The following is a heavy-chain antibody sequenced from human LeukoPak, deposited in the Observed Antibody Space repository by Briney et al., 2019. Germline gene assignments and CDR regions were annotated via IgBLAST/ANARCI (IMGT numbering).Heavy chain of an antibody. CDR1: GFTFSSHG. Sequence: GGSLRLSCAASGFTFSSHGMSWVRQAPGKGLEWVSGIVGGAGGTYYADSVKGRFTISRDNSKNTLYLQMNSLRAEDTAVYYCAHGSMYQLDYWGQGTLVTVST. V-gene: IGHV3-23*01. CDR2: IVGGAGGT. D-gene: IGHD2-2*01. CDR3: AHGSMYQLDY. J-gene: IGHJ4*02.